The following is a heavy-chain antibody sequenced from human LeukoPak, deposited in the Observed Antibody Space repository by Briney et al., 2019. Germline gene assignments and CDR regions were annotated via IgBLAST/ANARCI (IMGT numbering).Heavy chain of an antibody. J-gene: IGHJ4*02. CDR1: GYTFTNYG. CDR2: INPKNGNT. CDR3: ARGAHDY. Sequence: ASVKVSCKASGYTFTNYGVNWVRQAPRQGLEWMGWINPKNGNTNYVQKFQGRVTTTTDTSTSMVYMELTSLRSDDTAVYYCARGAHDYWGQGTLVTVSS. V-gene: IGHV1-18*01.